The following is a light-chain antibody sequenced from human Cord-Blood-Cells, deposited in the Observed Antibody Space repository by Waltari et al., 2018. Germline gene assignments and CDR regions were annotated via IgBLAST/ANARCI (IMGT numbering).Light chain of an antibody. CDR3: QQYYSTPLT. Sequence: DIVMTQSPDSLAVSLGERATINCKSSQSVLYSSNNKNYLAWYQQKPGQPPKLLIYCASTRESGVPNRFSGSGSGTDFTLTIRSLQAEDVAVYYCQQYYSTPLTFCGGTKVEIK. J-gene: IGKJ4*01. CDR2: CAS. CDR1: QSVLYSSNNKNY. V-gene: IGKV4-1*01.